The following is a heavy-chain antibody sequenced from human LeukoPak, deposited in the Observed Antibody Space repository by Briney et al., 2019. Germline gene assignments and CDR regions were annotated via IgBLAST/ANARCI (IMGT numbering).Heavy chain of an antibody. J-gene: IGHJ4*02. CDR2: IYYSGST. D-gene: IGHD6-19*01. CDR3: AGLGYSSGFALG. CDR1: GDSISSSSYY. V-gene: IGHV4-39*01. Sequence: SETLSLTCTVSGDSISSSSYYWGWIRQPPGKGLEWIGSIYYSGSTYYNPSLKSRVTISVDTSKNQFSLKLSSVTAADTAVYYCAGLGYSSGFALGWGQGTLVTVSS.